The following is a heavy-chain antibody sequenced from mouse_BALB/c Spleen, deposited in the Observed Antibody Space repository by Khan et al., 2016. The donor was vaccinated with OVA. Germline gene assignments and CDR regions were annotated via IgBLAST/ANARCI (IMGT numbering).Heavy chain of an antibody. V-gene: IGHV6-6*02. CDR3: WMLL. Sequence: EVELVESGGGLVQPGGSMKLSCAASGFSFSNYWMNWVRQSLEKGLEGVVEIRWKSDDYGTHYAESGKGRFTISRDDSKSSVYVQMNNLRAGDTGIYYCWMLLWGQGTTLTVSS. CDR1: GFSFSNYW. CDR2: IRWKSDDYGT. J-gene: IGHJ2*01.